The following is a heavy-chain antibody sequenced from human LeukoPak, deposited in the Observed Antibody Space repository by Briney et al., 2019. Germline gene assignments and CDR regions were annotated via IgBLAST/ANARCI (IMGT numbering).Heavy chain of an antibody. J-gene: IGHJ4*02. Sequence: GESLKISCKGSGYTFSIYWIGWVRQMPGKGLEWMGIIYPGDSDTRYSPSLQGQVTISVDTSIGTAYLQWSSLKASDTAIYYCARQNDFRLDYWGQGTLVTVSS. V-gene: IGHV5-51*01. CDR2: IYPGDSDT. D-gene: IGHD3-3*01. CDR1: GYTFSIYW. CDR3: ARQNDFRLDY.